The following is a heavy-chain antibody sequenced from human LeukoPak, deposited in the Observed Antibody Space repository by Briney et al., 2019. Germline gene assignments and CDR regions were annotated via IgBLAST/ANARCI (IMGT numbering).Heavy chain of an antibody. CDR1: GGSISSSSYY. D-gene: IGHD3-22*01. CDR2: IYYSGST. J-gene: IGHJ4*02. V-gene: IGHV4-61*05. Sequence: SETLSLTCTVSGGSISSSSYYWGWIRQPPGKGLEWIGYIYYSGSTNYNPSLKSRVTISVDTSKNQFSLKLSSVTAADTAVYYCARVPVKREYYYDSRDPGPFDYWGQGTLVTVSS. CDR3: ARVPVKREYYYDSRDPGPFDY.